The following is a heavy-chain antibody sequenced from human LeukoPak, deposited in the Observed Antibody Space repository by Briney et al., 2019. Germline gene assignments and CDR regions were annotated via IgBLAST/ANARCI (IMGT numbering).Heavy chain of an antibody. CDR1: GGSFSGYY. CDR2: IYYSGST. V-gene: IGHV4-39*01. CDR3: ARRPSSWYYFDY. D-gene: IGHD6-13*01. Sequence: SETLSLTCAVYGGSFSGYYWGWIRQPPGKGLEWIGSIYYSGSTYYNPSLKSRVTISVDTSKNQFSLKLSSVTAADTAVHYCARRPSSWYYFDYWGQGTLVTVSS. J-gene: IGHJ4*02.